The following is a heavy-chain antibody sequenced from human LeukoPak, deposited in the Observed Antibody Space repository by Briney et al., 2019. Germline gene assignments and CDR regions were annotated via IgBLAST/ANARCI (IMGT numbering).Heavy chain of an antibody. Sequence: ASVKVSCKASGGTFSSYAISWVRQAPGQGLEWMGRIIPILGIANYAQKFQGRVTITADKSTSTAYMELSSLRSEDTAVYYCARDGVGDAFDIWGQGTMVTVSS. CDR1: GGTFSSYA. J-gene: IGHJ3*02. V-gene: IGHV1-69*04. CDR2: IIPILGIA. CDR3: ARDGVGDAFDI. D-gene: IGHD3-3*01.